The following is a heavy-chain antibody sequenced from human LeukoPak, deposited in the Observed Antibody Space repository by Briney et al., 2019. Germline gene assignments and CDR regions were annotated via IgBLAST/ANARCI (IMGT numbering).Heavy chain of an antibody. J-gene: IGHJ5*02. V-gene: IGHV3-21*01. CDR2: ISSRSSYI. CDR1: GFTFSNYS. D-gene: IGHD3-22*01. CDR3: ARFRFGYYDNTAPP. Sequence: GGSLRLSCAASGFTFSNYSMNWVRQAPGKGLEGVSSISSRSSYIYYADSVKGRVTISRDNAKNSLCLQMNSLRAEDTAVYYCARFRFGYYDNTAPPWGQGTLVTVSS.